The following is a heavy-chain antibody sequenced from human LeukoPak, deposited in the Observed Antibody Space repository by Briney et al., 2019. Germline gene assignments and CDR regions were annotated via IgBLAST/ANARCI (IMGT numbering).Heavy chain of an antibody. V-gene: IGHV1-69*04. J-gene: IGHJ4*02. D-gene: IGHD3-10*01. CDR3: ARDTSSGSFDY. CDR2: IIPILGIA. Sequence: ASVKVSCKASGGTFSSYAISWVRQAPGQGLEWMGRIIPILGIANYAQKFQGRVTITADKSTNTAYMELSSLRSEDTAVYYCARDTSSGSFDYWGQGTLVTVSS. CDR1: GGTFSSYA.